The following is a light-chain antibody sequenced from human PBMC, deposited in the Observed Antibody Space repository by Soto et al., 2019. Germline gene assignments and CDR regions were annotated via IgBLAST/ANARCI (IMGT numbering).Light chain of an antibody. V-gene: IGKV1-39*01. CDR2: VAS. Sequence: DIQMTQSPSSLSASVGDRVTITCRASQSISSYLSWYQQKPGKAPKLLINVASTLQSGVPSRFSGSGSGTDFTLAISSLQPEDFATFYCQHYSSYPPTFGQGTKLEIK. CDR3: QHYSSYPPT. J-gene: IGKJ2*01. CDR1: QSISSY.